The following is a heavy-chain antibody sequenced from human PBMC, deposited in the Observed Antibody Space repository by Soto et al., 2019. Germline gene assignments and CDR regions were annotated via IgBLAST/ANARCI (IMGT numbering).Heavy chain of an antibody. D-gene: IGHD3-10*01. Sequence: ACAVSGETIWITVDAGGLIHQPPGKGLEWIGSIYYSGSTYYNPSLKSRVTISVDTSKNQFSLKLSSVTAADTAVYYCARQDVYYYGSGDYWGQGTLVTVSS. J-gene: IGHJ4*02. CDR1: GETIWITVDA. CDR2: IYYSGST. CDR3: ARQDVYYYGSGDY. V-gene: IGHV4-39*01.